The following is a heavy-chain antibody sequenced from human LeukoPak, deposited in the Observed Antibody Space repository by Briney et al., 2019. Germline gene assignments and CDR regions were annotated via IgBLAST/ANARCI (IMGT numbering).Heavy chain of an antibody. V-gene: IGHV4-59*01. D-gene: IGHD4-17*01. J-gene: IGHJ4*02. CDR1: RGSISSYY. Sequence: SETLSLTCTVSRGSISSYYWSWIRQPPGKGLEWIGYIYYSGSTNYNPSLKSRVTISVDTSKNQFSLKLSSVTAADTAVYYCARSTVTTTLQFDYWGQGTLVTVSS. CDR3: ARSTVTTTLQFDY. CDR2: IYYSGST.